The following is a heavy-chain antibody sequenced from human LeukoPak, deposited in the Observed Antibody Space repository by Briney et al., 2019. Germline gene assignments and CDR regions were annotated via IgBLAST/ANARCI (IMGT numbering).Heavy chain of an antibody. D-gene: IGHD1-26*01. Sequence: ASQTLSLTCAVSGGSILTTNWWSWVRQPPGKGLDWIGEVHLSGASNYNPSLKSRVSMPIDKSRNQLSLELTSVTAADTAIYYCARESGAFSPFGFWGQGTLVTVSS. CDR2: VHLSGAS. J-gene: IGHJ4*02. CDR3: ARESGAFSPFGF. CDR1: GGSILTTNW. V-gene: IGHV4-4*02.